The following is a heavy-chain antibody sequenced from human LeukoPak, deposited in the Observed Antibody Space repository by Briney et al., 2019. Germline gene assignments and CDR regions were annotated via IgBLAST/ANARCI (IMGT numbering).Heavy chain of an antibody. CDR1: GFTFDDYA. Sequence: GRSLRLSCAASGFTFDDYAMHWVRQAPGKGLEWVSGFSWNSGSIGYADSVKGRFTISRDNAKNSLYLQMNSLRAEDTALYYCAKDPGYSSGLDYWGQGTLVTVSS. J-gene: IGHJ4*02. CDR2: FSWNSGSI. D-gene: IGHD6-19*01. CDR3: AKDPGYSSGLDY. V-gene: IGHV3-9*01.